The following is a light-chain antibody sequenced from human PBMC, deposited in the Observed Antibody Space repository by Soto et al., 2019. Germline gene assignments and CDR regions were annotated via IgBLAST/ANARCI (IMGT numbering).Light chain of an antibody. Sequence: EIVMTQSPATLSVSPGETATLSCRASQSVSSNLAWYQQKPGQAPRLLIYGASTRATGIPARFSGSGSGTEFTLTISSLQSEDFAVYYCKQYNNWPPWTFGQGTKVEIK. CDR1: QSVSSN. V-gene: IGKV3-15*01. CDR2: GAS. J-gene: IGKJ1*01. CDR3: KQYNNWPPWT.